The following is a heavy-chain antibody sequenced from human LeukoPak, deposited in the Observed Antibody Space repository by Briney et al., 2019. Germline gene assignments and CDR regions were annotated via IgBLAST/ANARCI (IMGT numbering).Heavy chain of an antibody. CDR3: ARRPSNTRDWYFDF. Sequence: SETLSLTCTVSGGAISSNSYYWAWIRQPPGKGLELIGIIYYSGSTSYNPSLKSRVTISLDTSKNLFSLNLRSVTAADTAVYYCARRPSNTRDWYFDFWGRGTLVTVSS. D-gene: IGHD3-10*01. CDR1: GGAISSNSYY. CDR2: IYYSGST. J-gene: IGHJ2*01. V-gene: IGHV4-39*07.